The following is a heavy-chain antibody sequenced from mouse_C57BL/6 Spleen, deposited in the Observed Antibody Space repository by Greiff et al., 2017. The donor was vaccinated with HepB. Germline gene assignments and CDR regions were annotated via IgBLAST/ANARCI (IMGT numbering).Heavy chain of an antibody. CDR3: ARDGNGSSYFDY. CDR1: GYTFTSCW. J-gene: IGHJ2*01. Sequence: VQLQQSGAELVRPGSSVKLSCKASGYTFTSCWMDWVKQRPGQGLEWIGNIYPSDSETHYNQKFKDKATLPVDKSSSTAYMQLSSLTSEDAAVYYRARDGNGSSYFDYWGQGATLTVSS. V-gene: IGHV1-61*01. CDR2: IYPSDSET. D-gene: IGHD1-1*01.